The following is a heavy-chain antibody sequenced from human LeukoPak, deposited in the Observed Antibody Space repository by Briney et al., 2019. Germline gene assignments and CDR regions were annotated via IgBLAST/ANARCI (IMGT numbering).Heavy chain of an antibody. D-gene: IGHD4-17*01. Sequence: RASVKVSCKASGYTFTTYAMNWVRQAPGQGLEWMGWINTNTGNPTYAQGFTGRFVFSLDTSVSTAYLQISSLKAEDTAVYYCARDQGHGDYEVWWFDPWGQGTLVTVSS. CDR2: INTNTGNP. J-gene: IGHJ5*02. CDR3: ARDQGHGDYEVWWFDP. CDR1: GYTFTTYA. V-gene: IGHV7-4-1*02.